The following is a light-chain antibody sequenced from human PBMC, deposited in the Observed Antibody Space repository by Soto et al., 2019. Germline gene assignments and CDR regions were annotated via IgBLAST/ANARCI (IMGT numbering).Light chain of an antibody. CDR1: SSDVGAYNF. CDR2: EVN. CDR3: TSYASSSTLV. J-gene: IGLJ3*02. V-gene: IGLV2-14*01. Sequence: QSALTQPASVSGSPGQSITISCTGTSSDVGAYNFVSWYQQHPGKAPKLMIYEVNNRPSGVSNRFSGPKSGNTASLTISGLQADDEADYYCTSYASSSTLVFGGGTQLTVL.